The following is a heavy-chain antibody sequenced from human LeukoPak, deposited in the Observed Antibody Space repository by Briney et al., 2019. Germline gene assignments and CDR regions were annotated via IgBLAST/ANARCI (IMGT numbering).Heavy chain of an antibody. CDR2: ISGSGGST. V-gene: IGHV3-23*01. D-gene: IGHD3-3*01. CDR1: GFTFDDYG. CDR3: AKESGFWSGYDY. Sequence: GGSLRLSCAASGFTFDDYGMSWVRHAPGKGLEWVSAISGSGGSTYYADSVKGRFTISRDNSKNTLYLQMNSLRAEDTAVYYCAKESGFWSGYDYWGQGTLVTVSS. J-gene: IGHJ4*02.